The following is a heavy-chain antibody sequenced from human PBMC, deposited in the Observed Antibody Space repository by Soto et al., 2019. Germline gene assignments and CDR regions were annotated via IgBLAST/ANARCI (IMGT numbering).Heavy chain of an antibody. D-gene: IGHD2-15*01. CDR1: GGSISSSSYY. CDR2: IYYSGST. Sequence: SETLSLTCTVSGGSISSSSYYWGWIRQPPGKGLEWIGSIYYSGSTYYNPSLKSRVTISVDTSKNQFSLKLSSVTAADTAVYYCARQFFRVTGRRAYCSGGSCHDYWGQGTLVTVSS. CDR3: ARQFFRVTGRRAYCSGGSCHDY. V-gene: IGHV4-39*01. J-gene: IGHJ4*02.